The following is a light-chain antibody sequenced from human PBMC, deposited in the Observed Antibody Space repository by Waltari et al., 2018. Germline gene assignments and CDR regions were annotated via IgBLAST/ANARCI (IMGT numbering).Light chain of an antibody. Sequence: EIVLTQSPVTLSLSPGERATLSCRASQSVSTYLAWYQQKPGQAPRLLIYDASNRATGIPARFSGSGSGTDFTLTISSLEPEDFAVDYCLQRSTWPATFGGGTKVEIK. V-gene: IGKV3-11*01. CDR1: QSVSTY. CDR3: LQRSTWPAT. CDR2: DAS. J-gene: IGKJ4*01.